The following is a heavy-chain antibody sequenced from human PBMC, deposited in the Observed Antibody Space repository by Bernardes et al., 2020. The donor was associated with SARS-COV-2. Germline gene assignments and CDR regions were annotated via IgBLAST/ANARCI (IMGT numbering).Heavy chain of an antibody. CDR1: GGSISSHY. J-gene: IGHJ2*01. CDR3: ATESRSSSSVWYFDL. D-gene: IGHD6-6*01. V-gene: IGHV4-59*11. Sequence: SETLSLTCTVSGGSISSHYWSWIRQPPGKGLEWIGSIYYSGSTTYNPSLKSRVTLSVDTSKSQFSLKLSSVTAADTAVYYCATESRSSSSVWYFDLWGRGTRVTVSS. CDR2: IYYSGST.